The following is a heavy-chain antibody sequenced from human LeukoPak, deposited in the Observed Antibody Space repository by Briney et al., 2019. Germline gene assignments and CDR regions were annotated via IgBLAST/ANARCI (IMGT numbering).Heavy chain of an antibody. CDR3: ARGEKD. CDR1: GGSSSGSNYY. CDR2: IYYSGST. Sequence: SETLSLTCTVSGGSSSGSNYYWGWIRQPPRKGLEWIGRIYYSGSTYYNPSLESRVTISLDMSKKQFSLNLRSVTAADTAVYYCARGEKDWGQGTLVTVSS. J-gene: IGHJ4*02. D-gene: IGHD5-24*01. V-gene: IGHV4-39*07.